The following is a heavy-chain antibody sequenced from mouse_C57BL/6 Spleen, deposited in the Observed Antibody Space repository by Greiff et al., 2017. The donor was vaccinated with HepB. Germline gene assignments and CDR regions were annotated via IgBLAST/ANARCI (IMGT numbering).Heavy chain of an antibody. D-gene: IGHD1-1*01. CDR1: GYTFTSYW. J-gene: IGHJ1*03. V-gene: IGHV1-64*01. Sequence: QVQLKQPGAELVKPGASVKLSCKASGYTFTSYWMHWVKQRPGQGLEWIGMIHPNSGSTNYNEKFKSKATLTVDKSSSTAYMQLSSLTSEDSAVYYCARRTTVVEDWYFDVWGTGTTVTVSS. CDR3: ARRTTVVEDWYFDV. CDR2: IHPNSGST.